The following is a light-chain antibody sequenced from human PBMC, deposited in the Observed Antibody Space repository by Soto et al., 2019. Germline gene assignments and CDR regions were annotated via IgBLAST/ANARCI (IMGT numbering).Light chain of an antibody. CDR1: QSLLHYNGYNY. CDR3: MQSLQTPPT. V-gene: IGKV2-28*01. CDR2: LGS. Sequence: DLVMSQSPLSLPVTPGEPAFISCRSSQSLLHYNGYNYLDWYLQKPGQSPQLLIYLGSNRASGVPDRFSGSGSGTDFTLKISRVEAEDVGIYYCMQSLQTPPTFGQGTKVEIK. J-gene: IGKJ1*01.